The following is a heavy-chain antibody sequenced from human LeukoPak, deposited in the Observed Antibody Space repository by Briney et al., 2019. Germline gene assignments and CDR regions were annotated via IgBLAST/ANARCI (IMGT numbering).Heavy chain of an antibody. V-gene: IGHV4-39*07. CDR3: AREGLDYGGTLNWFDP. D-gene: IGHD4-23*01. Sequence: SETLSLTCTVSGGSISTNNYYWGWIRQPPGKGLEWIGSISYSGTTYYNPSLKSRVTISIDTSKNQFSLKVTSVTAADTAVYYCAREGLDYGGTLNWFDPWGQGTLVTVSS. J-gene: IGHJ5*02. CDR1: GGSISTNNYY. CDR2: ISYSGTT.